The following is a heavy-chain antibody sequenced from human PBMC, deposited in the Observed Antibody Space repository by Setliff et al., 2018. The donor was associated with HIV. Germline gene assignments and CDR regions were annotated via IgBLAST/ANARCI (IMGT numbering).Heavy chain of an antibody. J-gene: IGHJ4*02. D-gene: IGHD1-26*01. CDR3: ARDRSYYPNYFDY. Sequence: ASVKVSCKASGYTFTTYVVHWVRQAPGQRLEWMGWINVGSGNTKYSQKFQGRVTITRDTSARTSYMELSSLRSEDTAVYYCARDRSYYPNYFDYWGQGTLVTVSS. V-gene: IGHV1-3*01. CDR2: INVGSGNT. CDR1: GYTFTTYV.